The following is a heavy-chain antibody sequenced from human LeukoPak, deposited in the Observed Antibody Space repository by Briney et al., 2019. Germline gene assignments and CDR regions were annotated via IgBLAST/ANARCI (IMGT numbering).Heavy chain of an antibody. D-gene: IGHD3-22*01. J-gene: IGHJ4*02. CDR2: ISSNGGST. CDR1: GFTVSSYA. V-gene: IGHV3-64*01. Sequence: GGSLRLSCAASGFTVSSYAMHWVRQSPGKGLEYVSAISSNGGSTYYANSVKGRFTISRDNSKNTLYLQMGSLRAEDMAVYYCARGVGPFYDSSGFHWGQGTLVTVSS. CDR3: ARGVGPFYDSSGFH.